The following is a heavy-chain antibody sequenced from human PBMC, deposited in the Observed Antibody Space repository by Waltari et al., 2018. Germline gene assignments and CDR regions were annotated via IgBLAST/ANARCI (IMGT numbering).Heavy chain of an antibody. CDR2: IYSGGST. CDR3: ARDSRPIAVAGYYYYYGMDV. V-gene: IGHV3-53*01. CDR1: GFTVSSNY. J-gene: IGHJ6*02. D-gene: IGHD6-19*01. Sequence: EVQLVESGGGLIQPGGSLRLSCSASGFTVSSNYMSWVRQAPGKGVEWVSVIYSGGSTYYADSVKGRFTISRDNSKNTLYLQMNSLRAEDTAVYYCARDSRPIAVAGYYYYYGMDVWGQGTTVTVSS.